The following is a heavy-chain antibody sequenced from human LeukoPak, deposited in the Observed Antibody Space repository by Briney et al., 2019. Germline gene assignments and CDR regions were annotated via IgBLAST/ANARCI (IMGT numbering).Heavy chain of an antibody. Sequence: PGGSLRLSCAASGFTFSSYGMHWVRQAPGKGLEWVAFIRYDGSNKYYADSVKGRFTISRDNSKNTLYLQMNSLRAEDTAVYYCAKLVARAEFAQTDYWGQGTLVTVSS. D-gene: IGHD2-15*01. CDR3: AKLVARAEFAQTDY. V-gene: IGHV3-30*02. CDR1: GFTFSSYG. CDR2: IRYDGSNK. J-gene: IGHJ4*02.